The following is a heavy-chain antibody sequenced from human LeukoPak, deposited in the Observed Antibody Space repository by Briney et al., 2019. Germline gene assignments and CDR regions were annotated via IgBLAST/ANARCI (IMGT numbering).Heavy chain of an antibody. J-gene: IGHJ3*02. D-gene: IGHD5-12*01. CDR1: GFTFSSYE. Sequence: GGSLRLSCAASGFTFSSYEMNWVRQAPGMGLEWVSYISSGGNNIYYADSVKGRFTISRDNAKNSLYLQMNSLRDEDTAVYYCARGDRGYSDPDAFDIWGQGTMVTVSS. V-gene: IGHV3-48*03. CDR2: ISSGGNNI. CDR3: ARGDRGYSDPDAFDI.